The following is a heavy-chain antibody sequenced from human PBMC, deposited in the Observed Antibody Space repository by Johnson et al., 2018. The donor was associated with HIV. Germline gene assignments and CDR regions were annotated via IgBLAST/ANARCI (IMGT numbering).Heavy chain of an antibody. Sequence: VQLVESGGGVVRPGGSLRLSCAASGFTFADYAMSWVRQAPGKGLEWLSGINWNGGSTGYADSVKGRFIISRDNAKNSLYLQMNSLRAEDTAVYYCARDRYPVDTAMAGEDAFDIWGQGTMVTVSS. J-gene: IGHJ3*02. CDR1: GFTFADYA. D-gene: IGHD5-18*01. CDR2: INWNGGST. V-gene: IGHV3-20*04. CDR3: ARDRYPVDTAMAGEDAFDI.